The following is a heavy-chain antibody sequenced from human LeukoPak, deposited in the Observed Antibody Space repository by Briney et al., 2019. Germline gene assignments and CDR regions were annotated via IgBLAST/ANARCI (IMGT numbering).Heavy chain of an antibody. CDR2: IYHSGST. D-gene: IGHD3-10*01. Sequence: PSETLSLTCAVSGYSISSGYYWGWIRQPPGKGLEWIGNIYHSGSTYYSPSLRSRVTISVDTSKNQFSLKLSSVTAADTAVYYCARAGIGIRYYMDVWGKGTTVTVSS. V-gene: IGHV4-38-2*01. CDR1: GYSISSGYY. CDR3: ARAGIGIRYYMDV. J-gene: IGHJ6*03.